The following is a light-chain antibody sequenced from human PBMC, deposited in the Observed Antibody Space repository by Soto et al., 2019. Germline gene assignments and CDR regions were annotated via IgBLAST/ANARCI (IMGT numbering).Light chain of an antibody. Sequence: EIVLTQSPGTLSLSPGERATLSCRASQSNRKNLGWYQHKPGQAHRLLIYDASGRAAGVPDRFSGSGSGTDFTLTISRLEPEDFAVYYCQQYGGTSRTFGQGTKVEIK. CDR1: QSNRKN. CDR2: DAS. V-gene: IGKV3-20*01. J-gene: IGKJ1*01. CDR3: QQYGGTSRT.